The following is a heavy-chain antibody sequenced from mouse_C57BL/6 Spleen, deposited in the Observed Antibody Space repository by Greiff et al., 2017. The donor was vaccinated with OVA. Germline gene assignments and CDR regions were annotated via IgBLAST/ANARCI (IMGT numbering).Heavy chain of an antibody. Sequence: EVQRVESGGGLVKPGGSLTLSCAASGFTFSSYTMSWVRQTPVTRLEWVATISGGGGNTYYPDSVKGRFTISRDNAKNTLYLPMSSLRSEDTALYYCARHLDYGSSGYFDYWGQGTTLTVSS. CDR1: GFTFSSYT. J-gene: IGHJ2*01. CDR3: ARHLDYGSSGYFDY. CDR2: ISGGGGNT. D-gene: IGHD1-1*01. V-gene: IGHV5-9*01.